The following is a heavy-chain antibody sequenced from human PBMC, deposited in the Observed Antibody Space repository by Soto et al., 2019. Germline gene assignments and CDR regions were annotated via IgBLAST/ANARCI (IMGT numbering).Heavy chain of an antibody. V-gene: IGHV3-7*01. Sequence: XXSLRLACAASGFTFSSCYMRWVRQAPGKGLEWVANIREGGSEKYYVDSVKGRFTISRDNAKNSLYLQMNSLRAADTAVYYCASVLHGVAFDIWGQGTMVSVSS. CDR3: ASVLHGVAFDI. CDR2: IREGGSEK. J-gene: IGHJ3*02. D-gene: IGHD4-17*01. CDR1: GFTFSSCY.